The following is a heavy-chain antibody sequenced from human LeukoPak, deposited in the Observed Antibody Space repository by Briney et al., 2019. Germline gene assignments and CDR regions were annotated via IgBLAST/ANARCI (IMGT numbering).Heavy chain of an antibody. J-gene: IGHJ4*02. CDR3: ARPIRN. CDR2: IYYSGST. CDR1: GDSSSSGNYF. V-gene: IGHV4-30-4*08. Sequence: SETLSLTCTVSGDSSSSGNYFWNWIRQPPGKGLEWIGYIYYSGSTYYNPSLKSRVTISVDTSKNQFSLSLSSVTAADTAVYYCARPIRNWGQGTLVIVSS.